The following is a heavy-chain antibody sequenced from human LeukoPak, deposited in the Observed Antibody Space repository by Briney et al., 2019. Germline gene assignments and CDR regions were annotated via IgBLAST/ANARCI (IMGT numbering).Heavy chain of an antibody. D-gene: IGHD3-16*01. V-gene: IGHV1-2*02. CDR2: INPNSGGT. Sequence: GSVKVSCKASGYTFNDYYIHWVRQAPGQGLEWMGWINPNSGGTNYARKFQGRVTMTRDTSISTAYMELSRLRSDDTAVYYCARWGLNWFDPWGQGTLVTVSS. CDR3: ARWGLNWFDP. J-gene: IGHJ5*02. CDR1: GYTFNDYY.